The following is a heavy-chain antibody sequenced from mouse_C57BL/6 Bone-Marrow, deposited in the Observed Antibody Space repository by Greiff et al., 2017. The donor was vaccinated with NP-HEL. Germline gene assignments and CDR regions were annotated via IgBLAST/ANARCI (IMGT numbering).Heavy chain of an antibody. CDR1: GFTFSDYG. J-gene: IGHJ4*01. V-gene: IGHV5-17*01. D-gene: IGHD2-1*01. CDR2: ISSGSSTI. CDR3: ARWGNCYAMDY. Sequence: DVMLVESGGGLVKPGGSLKLFCAASGFTFSDYGMHWVRQAPEKGLEWVAYISSGSSTIYYADTVKGRFTISRDNAKNTLFLQMTSLRSEDTAMYYCARWGNCYAMDYWGQGTSVTVSS.